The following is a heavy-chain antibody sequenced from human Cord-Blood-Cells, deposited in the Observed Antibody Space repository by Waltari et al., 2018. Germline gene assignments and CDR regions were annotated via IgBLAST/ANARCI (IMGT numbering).Heavy chain of an antibody. CDR2: IIPIFGTA. V-gene: IGHV1-69*01. CDR1: GGTFSSYA. CDR3: ARGERGYDAFDI. J-gene: IGHJ3*02. D-gene: IGHD5-18*01. Sequence: QAQLVQSVAEVRKPRSSVKVSGKASGGTFSSYAFSWVRQAPGQGLEWMGGIIPIFGTANYAQKCQCRVTITADESTSTAYMELSSLRSEDTAVYYCARGERGYDAFDIWGQGTMVTVSS.